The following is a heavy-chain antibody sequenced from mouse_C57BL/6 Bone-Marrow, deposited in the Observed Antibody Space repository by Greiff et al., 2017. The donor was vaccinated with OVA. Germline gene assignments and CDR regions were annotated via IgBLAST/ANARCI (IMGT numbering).Heavy chain of an antibody. Sequence: EVKLVESGGGLVQPGGSMKLSCAASGFTFSDAWMDWVRQSPEKGLEWVAEIRNKANNHATYYAESVKGRFTISRDDSKSSVYLQMNSLRAEDTGIYYCTRPLITTAVATGGAMDYWGQGTSVTVSS. CDR3: TRPLITTAVATGGAMDY. J-gene: IGHJ4*01. V-gene: IGHV6-6*01. CDR1: GFTFSDAW. CDR2: IRNKANNHAT. D-gene: IGHD1-1*01.